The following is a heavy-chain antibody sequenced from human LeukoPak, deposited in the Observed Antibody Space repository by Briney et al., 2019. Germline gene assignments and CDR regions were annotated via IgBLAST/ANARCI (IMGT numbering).Heavy chain of an antibody. CDR3: ARQDGDTAMQSPIDY. CDR1: GGSISSYY. Sequence: PSETLSLTCTVSGGSISSYYWSWIRQPPGKGLEWIGYIYYSGSTNYNPSLKSRVTISVDTSKNQFSLKLSSVTAADTAVYYCARQDGDTAMQSPIDYWGQGTLVTVSS. V-gene: IGHV4-59*08. J-gene: IGHJ4*02. D-gene: IGHD5-18*01. CDR2: IYYSGST.